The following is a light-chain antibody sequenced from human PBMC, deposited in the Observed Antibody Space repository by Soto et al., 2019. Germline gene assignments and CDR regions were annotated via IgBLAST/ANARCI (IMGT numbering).Light chain of an antibody. J-gene: IGLJ3*02. CDR3: AAWDDSLSGPV. CDR2: RNN. CDR1: SSNIGSNY. Sequence: QAVVSQSPSASGTPGQRVTLSCSGRSSNIGSNYVYWYQQLPGTAPKLLIYRNNQRPSGVPDRFSGSKSGTSASLAISGLRSEDEADYYCAAWDDSLSGPVFGGGTKLTVL. V-gene: IGLV1-47*01.